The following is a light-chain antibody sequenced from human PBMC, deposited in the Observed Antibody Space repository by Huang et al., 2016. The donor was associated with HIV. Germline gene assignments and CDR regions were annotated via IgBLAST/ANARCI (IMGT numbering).Light chain of an antibody. CDR3: QQYYTTPRVT. CDR2: ATS. Sequence: DIRMTQSPSSLSASVGDTVTITCRASQSVSNSLNWYQQSLGKAPKLLIYATSALQSGVPSRFSGNGSGTDFTLTITTLQPEDFATYSCQQYYTTPRVTFGPGTKVDV. V-gene: IGKV1-39*01. J-gene: IGKJ3*01. CDR1: QSVSNS.